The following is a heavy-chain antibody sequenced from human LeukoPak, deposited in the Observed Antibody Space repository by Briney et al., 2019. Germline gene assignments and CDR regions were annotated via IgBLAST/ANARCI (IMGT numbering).Heavy chain of an antibody. D-gene: IGHD3-3*01. CDR3: ARQNDFWSGYHRYYMDV. Sequence: SGTLSLTCTVSGGSISSSSYYWGWIRQPPGKGLEWIGSIYYSGSTYYNPSLKSRVTISVDTSKNQFSLKLSSVTAADTAVYYCARQNDFWSGYHRYYMDVWGKGTTVTVSS. J-gene: IGHJ6*03. V-gene: IGHV4-39*01. CDR2: IYYSGST. CDR1: GGSISSSSYY.